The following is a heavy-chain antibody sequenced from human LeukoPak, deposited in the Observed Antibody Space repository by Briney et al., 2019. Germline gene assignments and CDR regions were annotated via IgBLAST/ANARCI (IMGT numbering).Heavy chain of an antibody. V-gene: IGHV3-23*01. CDR2: ISGSGVTT. J-gene: IGHJ4*02. Sequence: GGSLRLSCAASGFTFSSYAMNWVRQAPGKGLEWVSSISGSGVTTYYAGSVKGWFTISRDNSKNTLFLQMNSLRADDTAIYYCAKRDFWGQGTLVTVSS. CDR3: AKRDF. CDR1: GFTFSSYA.